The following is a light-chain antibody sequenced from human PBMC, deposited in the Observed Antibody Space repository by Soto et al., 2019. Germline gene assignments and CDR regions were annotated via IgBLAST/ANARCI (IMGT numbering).Light chain of an antibody. CDR1: QNIGDL. CDR3: QHYSAFSVT. J-gene: IGKJ1*01. V-gene: IGKV1-5*03. Sequence: DIQITQAPSTLSASVVDRVAITCRARQNIGDLLAWYQLKPGEAPKLLIYKASYLETGVPSRFSGSGSGTEFTFTISSLQPGDLATYYCQHYSAFSVTFGQGTKVDIK. CDR2: KAS.